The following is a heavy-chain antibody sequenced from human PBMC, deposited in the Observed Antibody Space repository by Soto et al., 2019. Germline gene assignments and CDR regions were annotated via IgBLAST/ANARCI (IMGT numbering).Heavy chain of an antibody. CDR3: ARSQGSSTSLEIYYYYYYGMDV. V-gene: IGHV1-69*01. CDR2: IIPIPGTA. D-gene: IGHD2-2*01. J-gene: IGHJ6*02. CDR1: GGTFGSYA. Sequence: QVQLVQSGAEVKKPGSSVKVSCKASGGTFGSYAISWVRQAPGQGLEWMGGIIPIPGTANYAQKFQGRVTIAADESTSTAYMELSSLRSEETAVYYCARSQGSSTSLEIYYYYYYGMDVWGQGTTVTVSS.